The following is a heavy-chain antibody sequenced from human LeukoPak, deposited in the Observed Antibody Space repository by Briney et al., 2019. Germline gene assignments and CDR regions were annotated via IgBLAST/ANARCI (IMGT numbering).Heavy chain of an antibody. D-gene: IGHD2-15*01. CDR3: AKALRVASRWYYFDY. V-gene: IGHV3-30*18. Sequence: GRSLRLSCAASGFTFSSYGMHWVRQAPGKGLEWVAVISYDGSNKYYADSVKGRFTISRDNSKNTLYLLMNSLRAEDTAVYYCAKALRVASRWYYFDYWGQGTLVTVSS. CDR1: GFTFSSYG. J-gene: IGHJ4*02. CDR2: ISYDGSNK.